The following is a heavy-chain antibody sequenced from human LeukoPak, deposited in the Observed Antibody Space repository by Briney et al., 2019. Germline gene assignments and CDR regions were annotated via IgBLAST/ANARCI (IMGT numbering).Heavy chain of an antibody. V-gene: IGHV3-23*01. CDR1: GFTFSSYA. CDR2: ISGSGGST. CDR3: ARTGGYYGYYFDY. J-gene: IGHJ4*02. D-gene: IGHD4-17*01. Sequence: GGSLRLSCAASGFTFSSYAMSWVRQAPGKGLEWVSAISGSGGSTYYADSVKGRFTISRDNSKNTLYLQMNSLRAEDTAVYYCARTGGYYGYYFDYWGQGTLVTVSS.